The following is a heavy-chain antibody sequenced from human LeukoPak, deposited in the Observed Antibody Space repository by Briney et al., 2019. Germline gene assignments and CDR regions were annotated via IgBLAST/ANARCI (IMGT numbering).Heavy chain of an antibody. CDR3: AKSYRQESDWSSSFDY. J-gene: IGHJ4*02. D-gene: IGHD3-9*01. V-gene: IGHV3-23*01. CDR2: ISGRGTST. Sequence: YPGGSLRLSCAASGFTFDTYAMIWVRQVPGKGLEWVSNISGRGTSTNYADSVKGRFTISRDNSKNTLHLQMNSLRAEDTAIYYCAKSYRQESDWSSSFDYWGQGTLVTVPS. CDR1: GFTFDTYA.